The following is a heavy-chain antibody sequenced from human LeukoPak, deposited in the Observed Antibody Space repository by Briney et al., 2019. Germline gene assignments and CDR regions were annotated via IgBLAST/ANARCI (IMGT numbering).Heavy chain of an antibody. CDR1: GFTFDDYV. J-gene: IGHJ4*02. CDR3: AAKVELRSNGPYFNS. Sequence: GGSLRLSCAASGFTFDDYVVSRVRQAPGKGREWVSVIDSGGDTFYADSVKGRFTISRENPKNTLYLQMNSVRAEDKAVYYCAAKVELRSNGPYFNSWGQGTLVTVSS. V-gene: IGHV3-53*01. CDR2: IDSGGDT. D-gene: IGHD1-7*01.